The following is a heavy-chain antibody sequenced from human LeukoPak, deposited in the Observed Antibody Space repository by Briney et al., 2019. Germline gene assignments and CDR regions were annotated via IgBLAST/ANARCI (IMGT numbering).Heavy chain of an antibody. CDR3: AGHPTLYSGNLVWYFGY. Sequence: SETLSLTCTVSRGSISSYYRSWIRQPPGKGLEWIGYIYYSGSTNYNTFLKRRVTIAVDTSKNQFSLKLSSVAAADAAVYYCAGHPTLYSGNLVWYFGYWGQGTLVTVSS. V-gene: IGHV4-59*01. J-gene: IGHJ4*02. D-gene: IGHD4-23*01. CDR2: IYYSGST. CDR1: RGSISSYY.